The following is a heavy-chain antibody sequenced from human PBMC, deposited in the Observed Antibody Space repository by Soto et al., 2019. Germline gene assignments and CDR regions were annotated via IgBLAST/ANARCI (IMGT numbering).Heavy chain of an antibody. D-gene: IGHD5-18*01. J-gene: IGHJ5*02. CDR1: GGSISCYY. V-gene: IGHV4-4*07. CDR2: IYSDGTT. CDR3: ARDRGYRSGSFGS. Sequence: SETLSLTCIVSGGSISCYYWSWIRQPAGKELEWIGRIYSDGTTNYNPSLKGRGTMSVDTSKKQIYLKLTSVTDADTAMYYCARDRGYRSGSFGSWGQGVLVTVSS.